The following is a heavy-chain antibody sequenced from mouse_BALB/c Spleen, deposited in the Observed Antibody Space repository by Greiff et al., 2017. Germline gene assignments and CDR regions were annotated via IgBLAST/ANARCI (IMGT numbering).Heavy chain of an antibody. CDR3: ARDGGRRYWYFDV. V-gene: IGHV2-9*02. Sequence: LVAPSQSLSITCTVSGFSLTSYGVHWVRQPPGKGLEWLGVIWAGGSTNYNSALMSRLSISKDNSKSQVFLKMNSLQTDDTAMYYCARDGGRRYWYFDVWGAGTTVTVSS. J-gene: IGHJ1*01. CDR2: IWAGGST. CDR1: GFSLTSYG.